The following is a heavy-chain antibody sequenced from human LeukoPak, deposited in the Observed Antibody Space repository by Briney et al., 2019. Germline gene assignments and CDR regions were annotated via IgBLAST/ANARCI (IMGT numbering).Heavy chain of an antibody. Sequence: GGSLRLSCAASGFTFSSYAMSWVREAPGKGLEWVSAISGSGGSTYYADSVKGRFTISRDNSKNTLYLQMNSLRAEDTAVYYCAKAGYSNLPYSWFDPWGQGTLVTVSS. J-gene: IGHJ5*02. V-gene: IGHV3-23*01. CDR1: GFTFSSYA. D-gene: IGHD4-11*01. CDR2: ISGSGGST. CDR3: AKAGYSNLPYSWFDP.